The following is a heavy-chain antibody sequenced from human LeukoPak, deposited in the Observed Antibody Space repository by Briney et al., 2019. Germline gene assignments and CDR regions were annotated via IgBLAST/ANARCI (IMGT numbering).Heavy chain of an antibody. J-gene: IGHJ4*02. CDR1: GDRVSSNIAA. Sequence: PSQTLSLTCAISGDRVSSNIAAWNWFRQSPSIGLEWLGRTYYRSKWTFEYAVSVRGRISFNADTSKNEFSMHLTSVTPEDTALYYCARDLSAGADYWGQGILVTVSS. D-gene: IGHD6-13*01. V-gene: IGHV6-1*01. CDR2: TYYRSKWTF. CDR3: ARDLSAGADY.